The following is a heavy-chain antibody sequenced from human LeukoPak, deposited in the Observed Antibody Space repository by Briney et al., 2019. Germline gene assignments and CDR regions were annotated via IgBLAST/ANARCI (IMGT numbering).Heavy chain of an antibody. D-gene: IGHD2-2*02. CDR3: ARGNPYCSSASCYNY. CDR2: MNPNSGNT. CDR1: GDTFTSYD. Sequence: ASVKVSCKASGDTFTSYDINWVRQAPGQGLEWMGWMNPNSGNTGYAQRFQGRVTMTRDTSISTAYMELSSLRLEDTAVNYCARGNPYCSSASCYNYWGQGTLVTVSS. V-gene: IGHV1-8*01. J-gene: IGHJ4*02.